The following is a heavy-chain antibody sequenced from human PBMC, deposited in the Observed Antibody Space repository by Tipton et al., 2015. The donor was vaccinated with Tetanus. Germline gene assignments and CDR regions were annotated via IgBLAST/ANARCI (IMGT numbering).Heavy chain of an antibody. J-gene: IGHJ3*02. CDR3: ARDVWRYYDSSGYQDHDAFDI. D-gene: IGHD3-22*01. V-gene: IGHV4-4*07. CDR2: IYTSGST. CDR1: GGSISTYY. Sequence: TLSLTYTVSGGSISTYYWSWIRQPAGKGLEWIGRIYTSGSTNYNPSLKRRVTMSVDTSNNQFSLKLSSVTAADTAVYYCARDVWRYYDSSGYQDHDAFDIWGQGTMVTVSS.